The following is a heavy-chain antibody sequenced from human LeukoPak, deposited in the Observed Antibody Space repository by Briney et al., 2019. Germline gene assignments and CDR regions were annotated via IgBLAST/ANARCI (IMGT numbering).Heavy chain of an antibody. Sequence: GGAPRPSRATSGFTLSSYWVPRGPPAPGEGVGWGSRIYSDGSSTSYADSVKGRFTISRDNAKNTLYLQMNSLRAEDTAVYYCARFAGDEYSSPYGMDVWGQGTTVTVSS. D-gene: IGHD6-6*01. CDR1: GFTLSSYW. CDR3: ARFAGDEYSSPYGMDV. V-gene: IGHV3-74*01. CDR2: IYSDGSST. J-gene: IGHJ6*02.